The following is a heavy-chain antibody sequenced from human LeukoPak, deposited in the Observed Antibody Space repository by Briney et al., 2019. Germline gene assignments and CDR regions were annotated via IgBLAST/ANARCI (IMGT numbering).Heavy chain of an antibody. D-gene: IGHD3-10*01. Sequence: PGTSLRLSCAASGITFNAIHWVRQAPGKGLEWVALTWYDGRNKYYADSVKGRFTISIDNSKNMVYLHMNSLRADDTAVYYCARELFDSGSCPDYWGQGTLVTVSS. CDR2: TWYDGRNK. V-gene: IGHV3-33*01. CDR3: ARELFDSGSCPDY. CDR1: GITFNA. J-gene: IGHJ4*02.